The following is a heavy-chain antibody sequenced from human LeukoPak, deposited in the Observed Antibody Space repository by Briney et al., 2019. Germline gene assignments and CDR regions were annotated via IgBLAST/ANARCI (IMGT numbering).Heavy chain of an antibody. CDR1: GFTFSSYA. V-gene: IGHV3-30-3*01. J-gene: IGHJ4*02. CDR2: ISYDGSNK. Sequence: GGSLRLSCAASGFTFSSYAMHWVRQAPGKGLGWVAVISYDGSNKYYADSVKGRFTISRDNSKNTLYLQMNSLRAEDTAVYYCARDTGGSYYFGYWGQGTLVTVSS. CDR3: ARDTGGSYYFGY. D-gene: IGHD2-8*02.